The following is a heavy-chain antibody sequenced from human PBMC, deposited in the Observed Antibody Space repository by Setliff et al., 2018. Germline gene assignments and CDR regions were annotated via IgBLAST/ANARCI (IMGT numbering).Heavy chain of an antibody. Sequence: GGSLRLSCAASGFTFSTYWMHWVRQAPGKGLEWVAVISYDGSNKYYADSVKGRFTISRDNSKNTLYLQMNSLRAEDTAVYYCARDHFTITMVRDPLVDYWGQGTLVTVSS. CDR2: ISYDGSNK. CDR3: ARDHFTITMVRDPLVDY. J-gene: IGHJ4*02. CDR1: GFTFSTYW. D-gene: IGHD3-10*01. V-gene: IGHV3-30-3*01.